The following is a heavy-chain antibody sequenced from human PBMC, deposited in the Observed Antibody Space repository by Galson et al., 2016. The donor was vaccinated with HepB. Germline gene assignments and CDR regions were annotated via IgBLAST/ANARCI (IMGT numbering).Heavy chain of an antibody. D-gene: IGHD2-8*02. CDR1: GFSFSDYG. Sequence: SLRLSCAASGFSFSDYGMTWVRQAPGKGLEWVAGIGGSGGGTSYADSVKGRFPISRDNSGNTLYLHMNTLRAEDTALYYCAKSGPCTGGVCRLYCYYALDVWGKGTPVTVSS. J-gene: IGHJ6*04. V-gene: IGHV3-23*01. CDR3: AKSGPCTGGVCRLYCYYALDV. CDR2: IGGSGGGT.